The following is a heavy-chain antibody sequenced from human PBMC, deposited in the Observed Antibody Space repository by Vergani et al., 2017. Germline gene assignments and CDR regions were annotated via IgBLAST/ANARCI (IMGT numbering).Heavy chain of an antibody. Sequence: QVQLVQSGAEVKKPGASVKVSCKASGYTFTSYGISWVRQAPGQGLEWMGWISAYNGNTNYAQKLQGRVTMTTDTSTSTAYMELRSLKASDTAMYYCAGHRKSAVAGKGYFDYWGQGTLVTVSS. D-gene: IGHD6-19*01. J-gene: IGHJ4*02. CDR1: GYTFTSYG. CDR3: AGHRKSAVAGKGYFDY. V-gene: IGHV1-18*01. CDR2: ISAYNGNT.